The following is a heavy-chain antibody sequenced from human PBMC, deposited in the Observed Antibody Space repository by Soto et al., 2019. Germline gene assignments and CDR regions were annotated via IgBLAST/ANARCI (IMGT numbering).Heavy chain of an antibody. V-gene: IGHV1-69*13. D-gene: IGHD2-8*01. CDR3: ARVGAYCTNGVCYTAGAFDI. Sequence: SVKVSCKASGGTFSSYAISWVRQAPGQGLEWMGGIIPIFGTANYAQKFQGRVTITADESTSTAYMELSSLRSEDTAVYYCARVGAYCTNGVCYTAGAFDIWGQGTMVTVSS. CDR1: GGTFSSYA. CDR2: IIPIFGTA. J-gene: IGHJ3*02.